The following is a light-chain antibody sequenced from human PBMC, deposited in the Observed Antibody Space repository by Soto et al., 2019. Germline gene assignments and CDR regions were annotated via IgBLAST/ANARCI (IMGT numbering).Light chain of an antibody. Sequence: ELVLTQSPATLSLSPGARATLSCRASQSVSSYLAWYQQKPGQAPRLLIYDASDRASGIPARFSVSVSGTYLTLTISSLEPEDCGVYYCQQRSNWPPAFGGGTKVDI. J-gene: IGKJ4*01. CDR1: QSVSSY. CDR2: DAS. V-gene: IGKV3-11*01. CDR3: QQRSNWPPA.